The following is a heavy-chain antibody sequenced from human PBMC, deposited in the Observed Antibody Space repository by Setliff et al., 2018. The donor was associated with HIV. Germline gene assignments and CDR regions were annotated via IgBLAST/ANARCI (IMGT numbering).Heavy chain of an antibody. CDR1: GGSITSSTYY. CDR3: AREGDGIDF. V-gene: IGHV4-39*02. J-gene: IGHJ4*02. D-gene: IGHD2-21*02. CDR2: VHYTGNT. Sequence: PSETLSLTCTVPGGSITSSTYYWGWIRQPPGKGLEWIGTVHYTGNTYHNTSLKSRVTISVEVSKNQISLKLTAVTAADSAVYYCAREGDGIDFWGQGTLVTVSS.